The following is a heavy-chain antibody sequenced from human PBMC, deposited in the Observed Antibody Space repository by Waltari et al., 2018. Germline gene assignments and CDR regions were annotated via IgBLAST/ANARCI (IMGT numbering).Heavy chain of an antibody. J-gene: IGHJ5*02. CDR3: AILHCSSTSCLLNWFDP. D-gene: IGHD2-2*01. CDR2: IYYSGST. V-gene: IGHV4-30-4*08. CDR1: GGSISSGDYY. Sequence: QVQLQESGPGLVKPSQTLSLTCTVSGGSISSGDYYWSWIRQPPGKGLEWIGYIYYSGSTYYNPSLKSRVTISVDTSKNQFSLKLSSVTAADTAVYYCAILHCSSTSCLLNWFDPWGQGTLVTVSS.